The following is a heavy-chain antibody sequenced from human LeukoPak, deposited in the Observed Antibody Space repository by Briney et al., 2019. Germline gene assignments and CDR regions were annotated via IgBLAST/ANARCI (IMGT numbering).Heavy chain of an antibody. CDR2: IYYSGST. Sequence: SETLSLTCTVSGGSISSYYWGWIRQPPGKGLEWIGYIYYSGSTNYNPSLKSRVTISVDTSKNQFSLKLSSVTAADTAVYYCARGEGAVAGYDYWGQGTLVTVSS. CDR3: ARGEGAVAGYDY. V-gene: IGHV4-59*01. CDR1: GGSISSYY. D-gene: IGHD6-19*01. J-gene: IGHJ4*02.